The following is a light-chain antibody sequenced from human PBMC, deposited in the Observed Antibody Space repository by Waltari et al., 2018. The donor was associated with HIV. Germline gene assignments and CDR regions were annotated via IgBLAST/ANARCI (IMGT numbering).Light chain of an antibody. CDR2: EVS. CDR1: SNDVGGYKF. V-gene: IGLV2-14*01. Sequence: QSALTQPASVSGSPGQSITISCTGPSNDVGGYKFVSWYQQHPGKAPKLIIYEVSNRPSGVSNRFSGSKSGNTASLTISGLQAEDEADYYCTAHTSTSTWVFGGGTKLTVL. J-gene: IGLJ3*02. CDR3: TAHTSTSTWV.